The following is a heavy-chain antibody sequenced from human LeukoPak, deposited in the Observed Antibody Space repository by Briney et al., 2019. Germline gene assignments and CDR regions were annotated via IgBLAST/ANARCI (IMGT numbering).Heavy chain of an antibody. J-gene: IGHJ5*02. CDR3: ARAVGGSTTWFDP. Sequence: ASVKVSCKASGYTFTDYYMHWVRQAPGQGLEWMGWINPNSGGTNYAQKFQGRVTMTRDTSISTAYMELSRLRSDDTAVYYCARAVGGSTTWFDPWGQGTLVTVSS. CDR2: INPNSGGT. CDR1: GYTFTDYY. D-gene: IGHD2/OR15-2a*01. V-gene: IGHV1-2*02.